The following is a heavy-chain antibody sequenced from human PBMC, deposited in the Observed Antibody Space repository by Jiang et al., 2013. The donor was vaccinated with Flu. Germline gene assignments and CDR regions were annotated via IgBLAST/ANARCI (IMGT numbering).Heavy chain of an antibody. CDR2: IKEDGSEK. Sequence: QLLESGGGLVQPGGSLRLSCAASGFTFSSYWMSWVRQAPGKGLEWVASIKEDGSEKYYVDSVKGRFTVSRDNAKNSLYLQMNSLRAEDSAVYYCAHYSSGWTWYFDYWGQGTPVTVSS. CDR1: GFTFSSYW. D-gene: IGHD6-19*01. CDR3: AHYSSGWTWYFDY. V-gene: IGHV3-7*03. J-gene: IGHJ4*02.